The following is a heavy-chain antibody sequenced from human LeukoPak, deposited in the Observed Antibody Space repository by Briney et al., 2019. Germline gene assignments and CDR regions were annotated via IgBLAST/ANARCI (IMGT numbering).Heavy chain of an antibody. Sequence: GGSLRLSCAASGFTFSNYWMHWVRQAPGKGLVWVSRINTDGSSTNYADSVKGRFTISRDDAKNTLYLQMNSLRAEDTAVYYCARTYSNFDYWGQGTLVTVSS. CDR3: ARTYSNFDY. CDR2: INTDGSST. J-gene: IGHJ4*02. CDR1: GFTFSNYW. D-gene: IGHD4-11*01. V-gene: IGHV3-74*01.